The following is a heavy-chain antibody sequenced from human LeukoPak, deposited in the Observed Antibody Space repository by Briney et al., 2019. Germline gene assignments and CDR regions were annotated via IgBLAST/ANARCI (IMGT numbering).Heavy chain of an antibody. J-gene: IGHJ5*02. CDR3: AKDRPLKGGFDP. D-gene: IGHD3-16*01. CDR1: GFSLTTYG. V-gene: IGHV3-30*02. Sequence: GGSLRLSCEVSGFSLTTYGMLWVRQAPGKGLEWVAFIRSNGINTYYGDSVKGRFTIPRDISKSTLYLQMNSPTTDDTALYFCAKDRPLKGGFDPWGQGSLVIVSS. CDR2: IRSNGINT.